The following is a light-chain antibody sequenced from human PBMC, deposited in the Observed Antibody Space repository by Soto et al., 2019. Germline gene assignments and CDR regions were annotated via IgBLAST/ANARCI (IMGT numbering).Light chain of an antibody. J-gene: IGKJ4*01. V-gene: IGKV3-20*01. CDR1: QSLRDSY. Sequence: ENVLSQSPGTLSLSPGERATLSCRASQSLRDSYLAWYQQKPGQAPRLLIYGASNRATGIPDRFSGSGSGTAFTLTISRLEPEDFAVYYCQQFGGSSHTFGGGTKVEIK. CDR2: GAS. CDR3: QQFGGSSHT.